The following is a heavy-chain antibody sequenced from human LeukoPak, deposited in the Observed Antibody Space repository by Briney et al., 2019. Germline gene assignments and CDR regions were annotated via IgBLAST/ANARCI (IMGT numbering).Heavy chain of an antibody. Sequence: GGSLRLSCAASEFSVGSNYMTWVRQAPGKGLEWVSLIYSGGSTYYADSVKGRFTISRDNSKNTLYLQMNSLRAEDTAVYYCARGPSGYPNTGGQGTLVTVSS. J-gene: IGHJ4*02. CDR1: EFSVGSNY. CDR3: ARGPSGYPNT. V-gene: IGHV3-66*01. CDR2: IYSGGST. D-gene: IGHD5-12*01.